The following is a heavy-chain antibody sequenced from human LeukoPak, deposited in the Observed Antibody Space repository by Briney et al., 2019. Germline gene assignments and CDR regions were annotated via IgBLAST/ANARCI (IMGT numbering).Heavy chain of an antibody. CDR3: ARGYSDYGEYFDS. J-gene: IGHJ4*02. D-gene: IGHD5-12*01. V-gene: IGHV4-59*01. CDR2: IYYTGTT. Sequence: SETLSPTCTVSGGSTTGFYWSWIRQPPGKGLEWIGYIYYTGTTNYKPSLKSRVTTAIDTSKKQISPRLRSVTAADTAVYYCARGYSDYGEYFDSWGQGALVTVSS. CDR1: GGSTTGFY.